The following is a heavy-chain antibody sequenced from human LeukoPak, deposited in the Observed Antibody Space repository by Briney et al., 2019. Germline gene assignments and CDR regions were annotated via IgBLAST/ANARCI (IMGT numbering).Heavy chain of an antibody. CDR2: ISYDGSNK. Sequence: PGGSLRLSCAASGFTFSSYGMHWVRQAPGKGLEWVAVISYDGSNKYYADSVKGRFTISRDNSKNTLYLQMNSLRAEDTAVYYRAKERGSYYPFDYWGQGTLVTVSS. V-gene: IGHV3-30*18. CDR3: AKERGSYYPFDY. CDR1: GFTFSSYG. D-gene: IGHD1-26*01. J-gene: IGHJ4*02.